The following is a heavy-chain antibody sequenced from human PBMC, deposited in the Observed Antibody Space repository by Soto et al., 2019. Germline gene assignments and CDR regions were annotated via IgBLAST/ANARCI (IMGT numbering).Heavy chain of an antibody. Sequence: PSETLSLTCTVSGGSISSYYWSWIRQPPGKGLEWIGYIYYSGSTNYNPSLKSRVTISVDTSKNQFSLKLSSVTAADTAVYYCARLGPTVTTPLDYWGQGTLVTAPQ. J-gene: IGHJ4*02. CDR2: IYYSGST. D-gene: IGHD4-17*01. V-gene: IGHV4-59*08. CDR3: ARLGPTVTTPLDY. CDR1: GGSISSYY.